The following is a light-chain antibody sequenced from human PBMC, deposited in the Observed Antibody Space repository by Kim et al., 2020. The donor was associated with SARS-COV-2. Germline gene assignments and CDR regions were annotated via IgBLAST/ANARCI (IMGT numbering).Light chain of an antibody. J-gene: IGKJ1*01. CDR2: WGS. CDR3: QQYYSTPT. V-gene: IGKV4-1*01. CDR1: QSVLYRSNNKNY. Sequence: DIVLTQSPDSLAVSLGGRATITCKSSQSVLYRSNNKNYLAWYQRKPGQPPKLLIYWGSTRESGVPDRFSGSGSGTEFTLSISSLQAEDVAVYYCQQYYSTPTFGQGTKLEIK.